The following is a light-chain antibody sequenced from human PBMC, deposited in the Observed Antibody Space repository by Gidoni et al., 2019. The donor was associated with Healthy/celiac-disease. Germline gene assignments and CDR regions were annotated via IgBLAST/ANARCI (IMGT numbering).Light chain of an antibody. CDR2: EGS. CDR3: CSYAGSSTWV. V-gene: IGLV2-23*01. CDR1: RSDVWSYNL. J-gene: IGLJ3*02. Sequence: QSAPTQPASVSGSPGQSLTLSCTGTRSDVWSYNLVSWYQQHPGKSPKLMIYEGSKRPSGVSNRFSGSKSVNTASLTISVLQAEDEADYYCCSYAGSSTWVFGGGTKLTVL.